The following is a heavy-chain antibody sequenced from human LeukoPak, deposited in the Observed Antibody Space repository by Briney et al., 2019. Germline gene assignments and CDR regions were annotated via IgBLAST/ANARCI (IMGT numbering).Heavy chain of an antibody. CDR1: EFTFSNYA. V-gene: IGHV3-7*01. Sequence: GGSLRLSCAASEFTFSNYAMSWVRQAPGKGLEWVANIKRDGSEKYYVDSVKGRFTISRDNAKNSLYLQMNSLRAEDTAVYYCAGSGSDYVWGSYRSIYYYYYGMDVWGQGTTVTVSS. CDR3: AGSGSDYVWGSYRSIYYYYYGMDV. D-gene: IGHD3-16*02. J-gene: IGHJ6*02. CDR2: IKRDGSEK.